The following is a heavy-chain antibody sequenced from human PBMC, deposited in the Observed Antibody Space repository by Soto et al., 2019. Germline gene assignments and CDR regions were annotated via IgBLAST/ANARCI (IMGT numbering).Heavy chain of an antibody. V-gene: IGHV3-15*07. D-gene: IGHD3-16*01. CDR2: IKSKTDGGTP. CDR3: ARQASYWHGGGGWFDP. Sequence: PGGSLRLSCAASGFTFTTAWINLVRQAPGKGLEWVGRIKSKTDGGTPDFAAPVRGRFAISRDDSKSMVYLQMNSLRAEDTAVYYCARQASYWHGGGGWFDPWGQGILVTVS. J-gene: IGHJ5*02. CDR1: GFTFTTAW.